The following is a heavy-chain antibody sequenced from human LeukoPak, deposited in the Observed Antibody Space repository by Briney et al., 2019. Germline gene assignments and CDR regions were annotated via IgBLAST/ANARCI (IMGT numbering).Heavy chain of an antibody. D-gene: IGHD3-10*01. CDR2: IYYSGST. V-gene: IGHV4-59*01. J-gene: IGHJ6*03. Sequence: PSETLSLTCTVSGGSISSYYWSWIRQPPGKGLEWIGYIYYSGSTNYNPSLKSRVTISVDTSKNQFSLKLSSVTAAGTAVYYCARVNGSGSYSLYYYYYYMDVWGKGTTVTISS. CDR1: GGSISSYY. CDR3: ARVNGSGSYSLYYYYYYMDV.